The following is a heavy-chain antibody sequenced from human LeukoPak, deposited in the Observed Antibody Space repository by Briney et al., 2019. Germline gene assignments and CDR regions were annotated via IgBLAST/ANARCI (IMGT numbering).Heavy chain of an antibody. J-gene: IGHJ5*02. CDR2: ISGSGGST. D-gene: IGHD3-10*01. CDR3: AKDSARLARGEFDP. Sequence: GGSLRLSCAASGFTFSSHAMSWVRQAPGKGPEWVSAISGSGGSTYYADSVKGRFTISRDNSKNTLYLQMNSLRAEDTAVYYCAKDSARLARGEFDPWGQGTLVTVSS. V-gene: IGHV3-23*01. CDR1: GFTFSSHA.